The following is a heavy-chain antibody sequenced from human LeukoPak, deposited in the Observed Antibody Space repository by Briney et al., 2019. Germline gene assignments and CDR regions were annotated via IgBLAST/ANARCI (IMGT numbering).Heavy chain of an antibody. Sequence: SETLSLTCTVSGGSISSYYWTWIRQHPGKGLEWIGYIYSSGSTFYNPSLKSRVAISLDTSKNQFSLRLSSVTAADTAVYYCASRSRRDGYQRDYWGQGTLVTVSS. CDR1: GGSISSYY. J-gene: IGHJ4*02. D-gene: IGHD5-24*01. CDR3: ASRSRRDGYQRDY. V-gene: IGHV4-59*06. CDR2: IYSSGST.